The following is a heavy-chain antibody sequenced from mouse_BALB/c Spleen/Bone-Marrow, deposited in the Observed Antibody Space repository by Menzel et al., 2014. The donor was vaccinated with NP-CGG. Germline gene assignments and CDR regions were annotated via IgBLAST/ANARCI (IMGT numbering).Heavy chain of an antibody. V-gene: IGHV1-80*01. D-gene: IGHD2-1*01. CDR2: IYPGDGDT. Sequence: QVQPQQSGAELVRPGSSVKISCKASGYAFSSYWMNWVKQRPGQGLEWIGQIYPGDGDTNYNGKFKGKATLTADKSSSTAYMQLSSLTSEDSAVYFCARRVYGNYWYFDVWGAGTTVTVSS. CDR3: ARRVYGNYWYFDV. J-gene: IGHJ1*01. CDR1: GYAFSSYW.